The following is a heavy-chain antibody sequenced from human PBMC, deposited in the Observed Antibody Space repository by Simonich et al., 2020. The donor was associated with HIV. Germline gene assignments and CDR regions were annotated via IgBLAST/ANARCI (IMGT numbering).Heavy chain of an antibody. CDR1: GYTFTDYY. V-gene: IGHV1-69-2*01. J-gene: IGHJ4*02. CDR3: ATVGLRDGYNYY. Sequence: EVQLVQSRAEVKKPGATVKISCRVFGYTFTDYYIHWVQQVPGKGLEWIGLVDPEQDETIYAEKFQGRLTITADTSPDIAYMELSSLRSEDTAVYYCATVGLRDGYNYYWGQGTLITVSS. CDR2: VDPEQDET. D-gene: IGHD1-1*01.